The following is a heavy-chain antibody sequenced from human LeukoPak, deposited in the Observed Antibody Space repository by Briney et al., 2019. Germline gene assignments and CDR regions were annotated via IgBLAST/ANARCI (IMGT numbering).Heavy chain of an antibody. J-gene: IGHJ4*02. V-gene: IGHV3-7*01. CDR3: ASYSGSYYRSEFYYFDY. CDR1: GFTFSSYW. CDR2: IKQDGSEK. D-gene: IGHD1-26*01. Sequence: GGSLRLSCAASGFTFSSYWMSWVRQAPGKGLEWVANIKQDGSEKYYVDSVKGRFTISRDNAKNSLYLQMNSLRAEDTAVYYCASYSGSYYRSEFYYFDYWGQGTLVTVSS.